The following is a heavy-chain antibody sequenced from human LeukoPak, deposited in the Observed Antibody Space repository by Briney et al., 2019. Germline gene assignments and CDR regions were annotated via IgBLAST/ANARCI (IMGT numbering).Heavy chain of an antibody. CDR1: GYTFSNYG. V-gene: IGHV1-18*04. J-gene: IGHJ6*04. D-gene: IGHD3-3*01. Sequence: GASVKVSCKASGYTFSNYGISWVRQAPGQGLEWMGWISADTGNTNVAQNLQGRVTKTTDTSTNTAYMELRSLRSADTAVYYCARGGDFWSGYYKFYYMDVWAKGPRSPSPQ. CDR3: ARGGDFWSGYYKFYYMDV. CDR2: ISADTGNT.